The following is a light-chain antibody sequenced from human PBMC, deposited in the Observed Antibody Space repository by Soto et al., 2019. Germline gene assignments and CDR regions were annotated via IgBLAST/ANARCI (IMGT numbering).Light chain of an antibody. Sequence: DIQMTQSPSSLSASVGDRVTITCRASQGISNYLAWFQQKPGKVPQLLIYAASTLQSGVPSRFSSSGSGTDFNRSISSLQPEDVATYYCQKHNGAPWTCGHGTKVDIQ. CDR2: AAS. CDR1: QGISNY. J-gene: IGKJ1*01. V-gene: IGKV1-27*01. CDR3: QKHNGAPWT.